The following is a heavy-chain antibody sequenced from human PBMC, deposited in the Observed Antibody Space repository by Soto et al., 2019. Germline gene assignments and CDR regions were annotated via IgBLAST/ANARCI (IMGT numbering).Heavy chain of an antibody. CDR2: ISAYEGNT. J-gene: IGHJ6*02. V-gene: IGHV1-18*01. CDR3: AREPQRDLGFGELSSYYYGMDV. Sequence: QVQLVQSGAEVKKPGASVKVSCKASGYTFTSYGITWVRQAPGQGLEWMGWISAYEGNTNYAQKLQDRVTMTTETTASTAYMELRSLRSDDTAVYYCAREPQRDLGFGELSSYYYGMDVWGQGTTVTVSS. CDR1: GYTFTSYG. D-gene: IGHD3-10*01.